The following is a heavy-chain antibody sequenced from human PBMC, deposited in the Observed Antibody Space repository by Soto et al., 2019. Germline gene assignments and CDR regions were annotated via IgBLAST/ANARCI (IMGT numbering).Heavy chain of an antibody. D-gene: IGHD6-19*01. J-gene: IGHJ5*02. CDR3: ARSGGEEIAVAGLTWFAP. V-gene: IGHV6-1*01. Sequence: SQTLSLTCALSGDSVSSNSAACNWIRHSPSRGLECMVRTYYRSKCYNDYAVSVKSRITINPDTSKNQFSLQLKSVTPEDTAVYYCARSGGEEIAVAGLTWFAPSGQGTLVTVSS. CDR1: GDSVSSNSAA. CDR2: TYYRSKCYN.